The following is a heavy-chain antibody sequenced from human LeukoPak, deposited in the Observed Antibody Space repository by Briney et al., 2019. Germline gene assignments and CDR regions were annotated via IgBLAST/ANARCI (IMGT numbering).Heavy chain of an antibody. Sequence: PSETLSLTCTVSGGSIRSYYWSWIRQPPGKGLEWIGYIYYSGSTNYNPSLKSRVTISVDTSKNQFSLKLSPVTAADTAVYYCARLDYYDSSGYYGYYYYGMDVWGQGTTVTVSS. D-gene: IGHD3-22*01. CDR1: GGSIRSYY. V-gene: IGHV4-59*08. J-gene: IGHJ6*02. CDR2: IYYSGST. CDR3: ARLDYYDSSGYYGYYYYGMDV.